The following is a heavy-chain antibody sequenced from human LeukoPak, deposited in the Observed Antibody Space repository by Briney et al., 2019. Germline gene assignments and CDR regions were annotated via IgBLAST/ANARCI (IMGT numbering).Heavy chain of an antibody. J-gene: IGHJ4*02. D-gene: IGHD5-18*01. V-gene: IGHV3-23*01. CDR1: GLTFSTHG. CDR2: LSATGAHT. Sequence: ARGSLRLSRDDPGLTFSTHGQSWDRQAPGNWLAFASPLSATGAHTYSSASVKARLNISRGNSENTLYLQMNSLRAEDTAVYYCAYLPSTKFPYGNNFCYLFKYWGQGTLVTVSS. CDR3: AYLPSTKFPYGNNFCYLFKY.